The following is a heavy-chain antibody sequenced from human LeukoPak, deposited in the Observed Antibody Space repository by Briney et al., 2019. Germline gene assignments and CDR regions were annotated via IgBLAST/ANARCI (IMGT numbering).Heavy chain of an antibody. J-gene: IGHJ4*02. CDR3: ARLLLNSSGYYLFDY. CDR1: GGSISSYY. Sequence: SETLSLTCTVSGGSISSYYWSRIRQPPGKGLEWIGSIYYSGSTYYNPSLKSRVTISVDTSKNQFSLKLSSVTAADTAVYYCARLLLNSSGYYLFDYWGQGTLVTVSS. D-gene: IGHD3-22*01. V-gene: IGHV4-59*05. CDR2: IYYSGST.